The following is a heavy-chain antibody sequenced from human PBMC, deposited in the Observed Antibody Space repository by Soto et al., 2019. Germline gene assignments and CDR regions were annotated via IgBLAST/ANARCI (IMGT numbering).Heavy chain of an antibody. CDR3: AREGAHGTRIQYYGMDI. V-gene: IGHV1-18*01. J-gene: IGHJ6*02. CDR2: ISGNSGGT. CDR1: GYPFSNYN. Sequence: QVQLVQSGVEVKKPGASVRVSCKASGYPFSNYNITWVRQAPGQGLEWMGRISGNSGGTNYAEKVRDRITMATATSTRTAYMELRNLRSDDTAVYYCAREGAHGTRIQYYGMDIWGQGTKVTVSS. D-gene: IGHD1-1*01.